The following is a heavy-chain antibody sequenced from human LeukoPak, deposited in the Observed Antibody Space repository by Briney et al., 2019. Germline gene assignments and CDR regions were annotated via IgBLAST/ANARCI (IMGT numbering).Heavy chain of an antibody. V-gene: IGHV3-64D*09. Sequence: GGSLRLSCSASGFTFSTYAMHWVRQAPGKGLESVSTISSNGSSTYYADSVKGRFTISRDNSMNTLYLQMSSLTAEDTAVYYCLKVPNYSSGYWGQGTLVTVSS. CDR2: ISSNGSST. CDR3: LKVPNYSSGY. J-gene: IGHJ4*02. D-gene: IGHD6-25*01. CDR1: GFTFSTYA.